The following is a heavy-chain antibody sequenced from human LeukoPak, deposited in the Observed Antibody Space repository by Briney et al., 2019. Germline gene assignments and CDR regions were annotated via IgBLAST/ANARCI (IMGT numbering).Heavy chain of an antibody. CDR2: MNPNSGST. V-gene: IGHV1-8*01. CDR1: GYAFTTYD. J-gene: IGHJ5*02. D-gene: IGHD6-19*01. CDR3: ARGRGSGHKENWFDP. Sequence: GASVKVSCKASGYAFTTYDINWVRQATGQGPEWMGWMNPNSGSTGYTQNFQGRVTMTRNTSISTAYMELSSLKSEDTAVYYCARGRGSGHKENWFDPWGQGTLVTVSS.